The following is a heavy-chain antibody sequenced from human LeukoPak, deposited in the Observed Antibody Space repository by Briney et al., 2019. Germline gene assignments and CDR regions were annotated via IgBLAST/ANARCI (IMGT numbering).Heavy chain of an antibody. CDR1: GGSISSSSYY. CDR2: IYYSGST. CDR3: ARRVVGARDYFDY. V-gene: IGHV4-39*01. D-gene: IGHD1-26*01. J-gene: IGHJ4*02. Sequence: SETLSLTCTVSGGSISSSSYYWGWIRQPPGKGLEWIGNIYYSGSTYYNPSLKNRVTISVDTSKNQFSLKLSSVTAADTAVYYCARRVVGARDYFDYWGQGTLVTVSS.